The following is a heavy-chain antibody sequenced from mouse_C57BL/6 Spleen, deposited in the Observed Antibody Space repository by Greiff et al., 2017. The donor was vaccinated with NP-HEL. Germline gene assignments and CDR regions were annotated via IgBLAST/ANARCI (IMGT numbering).Heavy chain of an antibody. CDR2: INPNYGTT. CDR1: GYSFTDYN. D-gene: IGHD1-1*01. Sequence: VQLQQSGPELVKPGASVKISCKASGYSFTDYNMNWVKQSNGKSLEWIGVINPNYGTTSYNQKFKGKATLTVDQSSSTAYMQLSSLTSEDSAVYYCARSDYGSIHWYFDVWGTGTTVTVSS. J-gene: IGHJ1*03. V-gene: IGHV1-39*01. CDR3: ARSDYGSIHWYFDV.